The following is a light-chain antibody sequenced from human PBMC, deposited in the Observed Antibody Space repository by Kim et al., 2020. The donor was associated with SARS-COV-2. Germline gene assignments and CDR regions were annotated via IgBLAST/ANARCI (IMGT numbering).Light chain of an antibody. Sequence: SVKPTCTLSSGHSSYAIAWHQQQPEKGPRFLMKLNSDGSHNKGDGIPDRFSGSSSGAERYLTISSLQSEDEADYYCQTWGTGIRVFGGGTQLTVL. V-gene: IGLV4-69*01. CDR3: QTWGTGIRV. CDR2: LNSDGSH. CDR1: SGHSSYA. J-gene: IGLJ3*02.